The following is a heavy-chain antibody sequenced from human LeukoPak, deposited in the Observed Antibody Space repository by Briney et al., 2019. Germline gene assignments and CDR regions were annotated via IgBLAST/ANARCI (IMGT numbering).Heavy chain of an antibody. CDR1: GGSISSYY. Sequence: PSETLSLTCTVSGGSISSYYWSWIRQPPGKGLEWIGYIYYSGSTNYNPSLKSRVTISVDTSKNQFSLKLSSVTAADTAVYYCARDGSGSRLRAFDIWGQGTMVTVSS. D-gene: IGHD1-26*01. V-gene: IGHV4-59*01. CDR2: IYYSGST. CDR3: ARDGSGSRLRAFDI. J-gene: IGHJ3*02.